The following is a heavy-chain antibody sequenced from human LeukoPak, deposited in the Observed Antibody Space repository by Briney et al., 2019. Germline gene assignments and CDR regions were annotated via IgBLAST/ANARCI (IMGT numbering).Heavy chain of an antibody. Sequence: PSGTLSLTCTVSGGSISSGGYYWSWIRQHPGKGLEWIGYIYYSGSTYYNPSLKSRVTISVDTSKNQFSLKLSSVTAADPAVYYCAAAMTTVTTDWYFDLWGRGTLVTVSS. V-gene: IGHV4-31*03. CDR1: GGSISSGGYY. CDR3: AAAMTTVTTDWYFDL. D-gene: IGHD4-17*01. CDR2: IYYSGST. J-gene: IGHJ2*01.